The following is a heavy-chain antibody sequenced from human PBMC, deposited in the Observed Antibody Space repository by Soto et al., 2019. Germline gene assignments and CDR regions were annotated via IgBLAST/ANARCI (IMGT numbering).Heavy chain of an antibody. CDR2: INHSGST. CDR1: GGSISSYY. CDR3: AREGIAARLGAFDI. D-gene: IGHD6-6*01. V-gene: IGHV4-34*01. Sequence: SETLSLTCTVSGGSISSYYWSWIRQPPGKGLEWIGDINHSGSTNYNPSLKSRVTISVDTSKNQFSLKLSSVTAADTAVYYCAREGIAARLGAFDIWGQGTMVTVSS. J-gene: IGHJ3*02.